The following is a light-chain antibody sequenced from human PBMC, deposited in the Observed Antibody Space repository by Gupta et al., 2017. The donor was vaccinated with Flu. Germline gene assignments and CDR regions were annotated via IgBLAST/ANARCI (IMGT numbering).Light chain of an antibody. CDR2: STN. Sequence: QTVVTQEPSFSVSPGGTVTLPCGLSSGSVSTSYYPSWYQQTPGQAPRTLIYSTNTRSSGVPDRFSGSILGNKAALTTTGAQADDESDYYCVLYMGSGIWVFGGGTKLTVL. J-gene: IGLJ3*02. CDR1: SGSVSTSYY. V-gene: IGLV8-61*01. CDR3: VLYMGSGIWV.